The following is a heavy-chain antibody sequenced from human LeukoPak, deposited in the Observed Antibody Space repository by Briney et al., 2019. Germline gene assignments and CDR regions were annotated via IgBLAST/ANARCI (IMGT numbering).Heavy chain of an antibody. V-gene: IGHV4-39*01. D-gene: IGHD3-3*01. Sequence: PSETLSLTCTVSGGSISSSSYYWGWIRQPPGTGLEWIGSIYYSGSTYYNPSLKSRVTISVDTSKNQFSLKLSSVTAADTAVYYCARQYDFWSGYYFDYWGQGTLVTVSS. CDR3: ARQYDFWSGYYFDY. J-gene: IGHJ4*02. CDR2: IYYSGST. CDR1: GGSISSSSYY.